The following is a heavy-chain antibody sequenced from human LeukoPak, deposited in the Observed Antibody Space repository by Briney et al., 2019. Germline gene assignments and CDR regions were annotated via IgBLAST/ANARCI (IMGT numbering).Heavy chain of an antibody. CDR2: INHRGST. J-gene: IGHJ4*02. V-gene: IGHV4-34*01. D-gene: IGHD6-19*01. CDR1: GGSFSGYY. Sequence: SETLSLTCAVYGGSFSGYYWSWIRQPPGKGLEWIGEINHRGSTNYNPSLKSRVTISVDTSKNQFSLELSSVTAADTAVYYCARRERSGWLDYWGQGTLVTVSS. CDR3: ARRERSGWLDY.